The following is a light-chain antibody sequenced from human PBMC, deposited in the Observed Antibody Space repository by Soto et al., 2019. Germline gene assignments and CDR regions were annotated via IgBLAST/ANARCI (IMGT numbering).Light chain of an antibody. CDR1: QSVSSSY. V-gene: IGKV3-20*01. Sequence: EIVLTQSPGTLSLSPGERATLSCRASQSVSSSYLAWYQQKPGQAPRILIYGASSRATGIPDRFSGSGSGTDFTLTISRLEPEDFAVYYCQHYGSSLWTFGQGTKVEIK. CDR3: QHYGSSLWT. J-gene: IGKJ1*01. CDR2: GAS.